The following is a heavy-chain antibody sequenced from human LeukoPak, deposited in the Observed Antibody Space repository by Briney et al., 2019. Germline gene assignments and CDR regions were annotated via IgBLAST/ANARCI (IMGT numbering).Heavy chain of an antibody. D-gene: IGHD7-27*01. Sequence: GASVKVSCKATGYTFTGHYMHWVRQAPGQGLEWMGWINPYSGGTNYAQKFQGRVTMTRDTSISTAYMELSRMRSDDTAVYYCARDSAGDLDSWGQGTLVTVSS. CDR2: INPYSGGT. J-gene: IGHJ4*02. V-gene: IGHV1-2*02. CDR1: GYTFTGHY. CDR3: ARDSAGDLDS.